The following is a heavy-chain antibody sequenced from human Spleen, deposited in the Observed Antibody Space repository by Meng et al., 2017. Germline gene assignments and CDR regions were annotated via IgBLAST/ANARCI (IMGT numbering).Heavy chain of an antibody. Sequence: QLQLRESGSGLVKPSQTLSLTCAVSGGSITTSSSNWWSWVRQPPDKGLEWIGEIYHSGSTNYNPSLKSRVTISVDKSKNQFSLKLTSVTAADTAVYHCLRGSGGSVWGQGTLVTVSS. D-gene: IGHD3-10*01. CDR1: GGSITTSSSNW. CDR3: LRGSGGSV. V-gene: IGHV4-4*02. CDR2: IYHSGST. J-gene: IGHJ1*01.